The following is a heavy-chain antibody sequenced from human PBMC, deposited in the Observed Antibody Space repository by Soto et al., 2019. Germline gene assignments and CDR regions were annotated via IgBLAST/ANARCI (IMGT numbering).Heavy chain of an antibody. CDR1: GFTFSSYG. J-gene: IGHJ4*02. Sequence: QVQLVESGGGVVQPGRSLRLSCAASGFTFSSYGMHWVRQAPGKGLEWVAVMSYDGSNKYYADSVKGRFTISRDNSKNTLYLHMNRQRAEDTAVYYCAKDDVDGQWLASDYWGQGTLVTVSS. CDR2: MSYDGSNK. D-gene: IGHD6-19*01. V-gene: IGHV3-30*18. CDR3: AKDDVDGQWLASDY.